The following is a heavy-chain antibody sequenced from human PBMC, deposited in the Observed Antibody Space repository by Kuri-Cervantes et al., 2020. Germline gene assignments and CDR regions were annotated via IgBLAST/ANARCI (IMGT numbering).Heavy chain of an antibody. CDR3: SNIQN. CDR1: GFTFSSHS. J-gene: IGHJ1*01. V-gene: IGHV3-23*01. Sequence: GESLKISCAASGFTFSSHSMSWVRQAPGKGLEWVSAISGSGGSTYYADSVKGRFTISRDNAKNFLYLQMNSLRVDDTAVYYCSNIQNWGQGTPVTVSS. CDR2: ISGSGGST.